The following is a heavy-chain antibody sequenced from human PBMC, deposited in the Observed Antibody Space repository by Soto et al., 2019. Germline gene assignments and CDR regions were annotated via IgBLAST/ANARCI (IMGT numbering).Heavy chain of an antibody. J-gene: IGHJ4*02. CDR1: GGSVSCSY. CDR2: IFYSGAT. V-gene: IGHV4-59*02. D-gene: IGHD4-4*01. CDR3: AKAGSYSSSSGRVDQ. Sequence: SETLSLTCNVSGGSVSCSYWSWIRQSPGTGLEWIGYIFYSGATKYNPSLESRVTILVDSSKDEFSLKLTSVTPADTAVYYCAKAGSYSSSSGRVDQWGPGILVTVS.